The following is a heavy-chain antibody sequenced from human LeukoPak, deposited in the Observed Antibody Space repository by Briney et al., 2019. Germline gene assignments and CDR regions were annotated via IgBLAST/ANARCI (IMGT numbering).Heavy chain of an antibody. D-gene: IGHD2-15*01. CDR1: GGSISSYY. CDR2: IYYSGST. CDR3: ARAVDCSGGSCYLNWFDP. J-gene: IGHJ5*02. V-gene: IGHV4-59*01. Sequence: SETLSLTCTVSGGSISSYYWSWIRQPPGKGLEWLGYIYYSGSTNYNPSLKSRVTISVDTSKNQFSLKLSSVTAADTAVYYCARAVDCSGGSCYLNWFDPWGQGTLVTVSS.